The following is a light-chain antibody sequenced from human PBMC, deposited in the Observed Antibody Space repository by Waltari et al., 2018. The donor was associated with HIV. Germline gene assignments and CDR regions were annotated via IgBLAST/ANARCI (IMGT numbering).Light chain of an antibody. V-gene: IGLV2-8*01. J-gene: IGLJ2*01. Sequence: QSALTQPPSASGSPGQSITLSCTGSNNDIGRYDYVSRYQVHPGKAPKLVISEVTKRPSGVSDRFSGSKSANTAFLTVSGLQSEDEADYYCSSFVDRDGFYVLFGGGTRLTVL. CDR3: SSFVDRDGFYVL. CDR1: NNDIGRYDY. CDR2: EVT.